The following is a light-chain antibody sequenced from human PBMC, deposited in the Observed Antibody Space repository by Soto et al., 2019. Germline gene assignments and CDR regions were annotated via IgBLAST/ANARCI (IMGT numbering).Light chain of an antibody. CDR1: QTINNN. J-gene: IGKJ1*01. Sequence: TVIKQSPATLSVSPGDEAILSCGASQTINNNLAWYQQKPGQAPRLLIYGASRRATGVPARFSGSGFGTEFTLTISSLQSEDFAVYFCQQYNNWPRTFGQGTEVDIK. CDR2: GAS. V-gene: IGKV3-15*01. CDR3: QQYNNWPRT.